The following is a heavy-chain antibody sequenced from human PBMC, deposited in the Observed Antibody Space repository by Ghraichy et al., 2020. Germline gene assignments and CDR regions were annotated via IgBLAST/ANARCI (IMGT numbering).Heavy chain of an antibody. V-gene: IGHV3-7*01. J-gene: IGHJ5*02. CDR3: AKGAAPGSP. Sequence: GGSLRLSCAASEFDVSNSWMTWVRQAPGKGLEWVANIKPDGSEQYYADSVKGRFTVSRDNGKNSLHLQMNSLRVEDTALYYCAKGAAPGSPWGQGTLVTVS. CDR2: IKPDGSEQ. D-gene: IGHD6-6*01. CDR1: EFDVSNSW.